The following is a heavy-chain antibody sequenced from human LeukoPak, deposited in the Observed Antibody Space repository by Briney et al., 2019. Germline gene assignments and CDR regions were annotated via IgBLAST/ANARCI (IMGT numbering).Heavy chain of an antibody. V-gene: IGHV3-7*03. J-gene: IGHJ4*02. CDR3: ARDYRSTFDY. CDR1: GFTFSSHW. CDR2: IMQDGSEK. Sequence: GGSLRLSCAASGFTFSSHWMSWVRQAPGKGLEWVANIMQDGSEKHYVDPVKGRFTISRDNAKNSLYLQMNSLRAEDTAVYYCARDYRSTFDYWGQGTLVTVSS. D-gene: IGHD1-26*01.